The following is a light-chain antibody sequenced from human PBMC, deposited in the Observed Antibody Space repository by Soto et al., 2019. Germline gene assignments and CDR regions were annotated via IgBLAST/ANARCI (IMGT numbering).Light chain of an antibody. V-gene: IGKV3-20*01. CDR1: QSISSNY. J-gene: IGKJ1*01. CDR3: QQYGSSPKT. CDR2: GAS. Sequence: EIVLTQSPGTLSLSPGERATLSCRASQSISSNYLAWYQQKPGQATRLLIHGASNRATGIPDRFSGSGSGTDFTLTISRLEPEDFAVYYCQQYGSSPKTFGQGTKVEIK.